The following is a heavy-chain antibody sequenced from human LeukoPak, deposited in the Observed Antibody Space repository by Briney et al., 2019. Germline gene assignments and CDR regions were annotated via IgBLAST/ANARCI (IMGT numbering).Heavy chain of an antibody. CDR2: FCTTGST. V-gene: IGHV4-4*07. D-gene: IGHD1-14*01. CDR3: ATGAGDFDH. J-gene: IGHJ4*02. CDR1: GGAISRWC. Sequence: RFSETLSLTCTVSGGAISRWCWSWLRQPAWKGLEWIGRFCTTGSTNYSPSLKSRVTMSVDTSKNQFSLNLISVTAADTAVYYCATGAGDFDHWGQGILVTVSS.